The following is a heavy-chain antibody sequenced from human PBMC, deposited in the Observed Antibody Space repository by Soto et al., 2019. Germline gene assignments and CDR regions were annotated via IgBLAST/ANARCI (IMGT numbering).Heavy chain of an antibody. Sequence: GASVKVSCKASGYTFTSYGISWVRQAPGRGLEWMGWISAYNGNTNYAQKLQGRVTMTTDTSTSTAYMELRSLRSDDTAVYYCARSCSGRPLPTPFVYRCQGTLVTVFS. D-gene: IGHD3-10*02. CDR2: ISAYNGNT. V-gene: IGHV1-18*01. J-gene: IGHJ4*02. CDR3: ARSCSGRPLPTPFVY. CDR1: GYTFTSYG.